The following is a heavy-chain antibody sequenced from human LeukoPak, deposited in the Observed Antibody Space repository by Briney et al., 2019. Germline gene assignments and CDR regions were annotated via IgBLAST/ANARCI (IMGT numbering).Heavy chain of an antibody. CDR1: GGPISSGDCY. V-gene: IGHV4-30-4*01. Sequence: SETLSLTCTVSGGPISSGDCYWSWIRQPPGKGLEWIGYIYYSGSTYYNPSLKSRVTISVDTSKNQFSLKLSSVTAADTAVYYCARDRLVLDYGSGSPDWVYFDYWGQGTLVTVSS. CDR3: ARDRLVLDYGSGSPDWVYFDY. CDR2: IYYSGST. J-gene: IGHJ4*02. D-gene: IGHD3-10*01.